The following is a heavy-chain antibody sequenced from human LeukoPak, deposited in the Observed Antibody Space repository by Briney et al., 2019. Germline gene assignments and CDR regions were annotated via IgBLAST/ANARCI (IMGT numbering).Heavy chain of an antibody. D-gene: IGHD3-10*01. Sequence: SEPLSLTCAVYGGPFSGYYWSWIRQPPGKGLEWIGEINHSGSTNYNPSLKSRVTISVDTSKNPFSLKLSSVTAADTAVYYCARGLGGAGYYGSGSYFPFDYWGQRTLVTASS. CDR1: GGPFSGYY. CDR3: ARGLGGAGYYGSGSYFPFDY. CDR2: INHSGST. V-gene: IGHV4-34*01. J-gene: IGHJ4*02.